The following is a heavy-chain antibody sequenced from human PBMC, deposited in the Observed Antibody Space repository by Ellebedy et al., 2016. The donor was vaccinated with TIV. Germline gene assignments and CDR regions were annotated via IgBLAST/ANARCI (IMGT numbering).Heavy chain of an antibody. CDR3: ARFSGGRPATPSDY. CDR2: IDPRGGST. J-gene: IGHJ4*02. CDR1: GYTLTNYY. V-gene: IGHV1-46*01. Sequence: ASVKVSCKASGYTLTNYYIHWVRQAPGQGLEWMGIIDPRGGSTTYAQKFEGRITMTRDTSTSTVYMELSSLTSKDTGVYYCARFSGGRPATPSDYWGQGTPVTVSS. D-gene: IGHD2-15*01.